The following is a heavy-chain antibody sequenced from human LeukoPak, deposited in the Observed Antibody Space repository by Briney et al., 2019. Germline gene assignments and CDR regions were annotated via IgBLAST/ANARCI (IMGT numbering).Heavy chain of an antibody. D-gene: IGHD6-6*01. J-gene: IGHJ4*02. Sequence: SETLSLTCAVYGGSFSGYYWSWNRQPPGKGLEWIGEINHSGSTNYNPSLKSRVTISVDTSKNQFSLKLSSVTAADTAVYYCARRQRYSSSSVTDYWGQGTLVTVSS. CDR3: ARRQRYSSSSVTDY. CDR2: INHSGST. CDR1: GGSFSGYY. V-gene: IGHV4-34*01.